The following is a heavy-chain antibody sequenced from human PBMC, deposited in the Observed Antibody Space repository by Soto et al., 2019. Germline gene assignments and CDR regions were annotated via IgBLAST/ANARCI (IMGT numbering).Heavy chain of an antibody. CDR2: IYYSGST. CDR1: GGSISSGGYS. D-gene: IGHD3-10*01. Sequence: PSETLSLTCAVSGGSISSGGYSWSWIRQPPGKGLEWIGYIYYSGSTNYNPSLKSRVTISVDTSKNQFSLKLSSVTAADTAVYYCARGGDSYYGSGPRRRYFQHWGQGTLVTVSS. V-gene: IGHV4-61*08. J-gene: IGHJ1*01. CDR3: ARGGDSYYGSGPRRRYFQH.